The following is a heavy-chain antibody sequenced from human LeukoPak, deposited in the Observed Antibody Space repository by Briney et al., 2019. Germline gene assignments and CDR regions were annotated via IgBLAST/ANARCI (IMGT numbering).Heavy chain of an antibody. Sequence: KPSETLSLTCTVSGGSISSYYWSWIRQPPEKGLEWIGYIYYSGSTNYNPFLKSRVTISVDTSKNQFSLKLSSVTAADTAVYYCARGTSSWAFDIWGQGTMVTVSS. D-gene: IGHD1-14*01. CDR2: IYYSGST. CDR1: GGSISSYY. CDR3: ARGTSSWAFDI. V-gene: IGHV4-59*12. J-gene: IGHJ3*02.